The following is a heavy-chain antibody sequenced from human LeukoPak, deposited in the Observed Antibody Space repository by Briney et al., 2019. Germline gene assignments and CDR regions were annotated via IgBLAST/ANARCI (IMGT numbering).Heavy chain of an antibody. CDR3: ARELASYYDILTGYFPFDP. CDR1: GGTFSSYA. J-gene: IGHJ5*02. V-gene: IGHV1-69*13. Sequence: GPSVKVSCKASGGTFSSYAISWVRQAPGQGLEWMGGIIPIFGTANYAQKFQGRVTITADESTSTAYMELSSLRSEDTAVYYCARELASYYDILTGYFPFDPWGQGTLVTVSS. D-gene: IGHD3-9*01. CDR2: IIPIFGTA.